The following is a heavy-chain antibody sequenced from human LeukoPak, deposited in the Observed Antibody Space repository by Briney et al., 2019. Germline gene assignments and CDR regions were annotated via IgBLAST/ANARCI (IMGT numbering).Heavy chain of an antibody. CDR1: GYTFTGYY. CDR3: AKAVLGGNYKSYYFYGLDV. CDR2: INLNSGGT. Sequence: ASVKVSCKAFGYTFTGYYMHWVRQAPGQGLEWMGWINLNSGGTNYAQKFQGRVTVTRDTSISTAYMELSRLRSDDTAVYYCAKAVLGGNYKSYYFYGLDVWGQGTTVTVSS. V-gene: IGHV1-2*02. J-gene: IGHJ6*02. D-gene: IGHD1-26*01.